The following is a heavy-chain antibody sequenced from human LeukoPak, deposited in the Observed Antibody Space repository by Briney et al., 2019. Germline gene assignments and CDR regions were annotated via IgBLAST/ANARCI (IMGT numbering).Heavy chain of an antibody. D-gene: IGHD3-22*01. J-gene: IGHJ4*02. CDR1: GFTFSSYE. V-gene: IGHV3-15*01. CDR3: TTGLVDSSGYYAPDY. CDR2: IKSKTDGGTT. Sequence: PGGSLRLSCAASGFTFSSYEMNWVRQAPGKGLEWVGRIKSKTDGGTTDYAAPVKGRFTISRDDSKNTLYLQMNSLKTEDTAVYYCTTGLVDSSGYYAPDYWGQGTLVTVSS.